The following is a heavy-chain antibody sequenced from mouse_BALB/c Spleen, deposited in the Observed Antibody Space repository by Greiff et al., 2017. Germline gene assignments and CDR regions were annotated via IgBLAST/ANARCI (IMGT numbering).Heavy chain of an antibody. CDR2: IDPENGNT. Sequence: VQLQQSGAELVRPGALVKLSCKASGFNIKDYYMHWVKQRPEQGLEWIGWIDPENGNTIYDPKFQGKASITADTSSNTAYLQLSSLTSEDTAVYYCARRVLYAMDYWGQGTSVTVAS. D-gene: IGHD2-14*01. CDR3: ARRVLYAMDY. J-gene: IGHJ4*01. V-gene: IGHV14-1*02. CDR1: GFNIKDYY.